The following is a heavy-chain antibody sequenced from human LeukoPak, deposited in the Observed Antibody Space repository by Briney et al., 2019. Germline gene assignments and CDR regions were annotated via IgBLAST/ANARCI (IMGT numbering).Heavy chain of an antibody. CDR3: AKDFFHPRYYFVY. CDR2: ITGSGDGT. J-gene: IGHJ4*02. V-gene: IGHV3-23*01. CDR1: GFTFINFA. D-gene: IGHD2/OR15-2a*01. Sequence: PGGSLRLSCAASGFTFINFAMICVRQAPGKRLEWISSITGSGDGTYYADSVRGRFTISRDNSENTLFLQVNSLRAEDTAVYFCAKDFFHPRYYFVYWGQGTLVTVSS.